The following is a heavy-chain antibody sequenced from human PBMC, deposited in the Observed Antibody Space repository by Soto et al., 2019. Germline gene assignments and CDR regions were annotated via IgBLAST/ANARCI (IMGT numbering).Heavy chain of an antibody. J-gene: IGHJ4*02. CDR3: ARDQGLSPTVVVPA. V-gene: IGHV3-66*01. CDR1: GFTVSSNY. CDR2: IYSGGST. D-gene: IGHD2-2*01. Sequence: EVQLVESGGGLVQPGGSLRLSCAASGFTVSSNYMSWVRQAPGKGLEWVSVIYSGGSTYYADSVKGRFTISRDNSKNTLYLQMNSLRAEDTAVYYCARDQGLSPTVVVPAWGQGTLVTVSS.